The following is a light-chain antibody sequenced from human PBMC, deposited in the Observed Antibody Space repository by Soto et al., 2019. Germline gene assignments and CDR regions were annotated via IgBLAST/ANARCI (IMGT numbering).Light chain of an antibody. CDR1: QSVSSY. V-gene: IGKV3-11*01. Sequence: EIVLAQSPGTLSLSPGERATLPCRASQSVSSYLAWYQQKPGQAPRLLIDDASNRATGIPARFSGSGSGTDFTPTISSLEPEDFAVYYCQQRSNWPPKLTFGGGTKVDIK. CDR2: DAS. J-gene: IGKJ4*01. CDR3: QQRSNWPPKLT.